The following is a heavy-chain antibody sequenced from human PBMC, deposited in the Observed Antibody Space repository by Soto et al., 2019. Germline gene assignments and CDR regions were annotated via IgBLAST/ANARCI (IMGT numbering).Heavy chain of an antibody. V-gene: IGHV3-30*03. D-gene: IGHD2-2*01. J-gene: IGHJ5*02. CDR2: ISYDGSNK. Sequence: GGSLRLSCAASGFTFSSYGMHWVRQAPGKGLEWVAVISYDGSNKYYADSVKGRFTISRDNSKNQFSLKLSSVTAADTAVYYCARRVCSDSSCYPGYDSWLDPWGQGILVTVSS. CDR3: ARRVCSDSSCYPGYDSWLDP. CDR1: GFTFSSYG.